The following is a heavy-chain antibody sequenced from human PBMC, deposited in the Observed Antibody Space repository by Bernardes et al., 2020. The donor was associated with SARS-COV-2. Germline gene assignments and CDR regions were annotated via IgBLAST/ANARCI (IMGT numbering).Heavy chain of an antibody. CDR1: GFTFSAYS. D-gene: IGHD3-16*01. V-gene: IGHV3-48*01. J-gene: IGHJ4*02. CDR2: INSDSSGI. Sequence: GGSLRLSCSASGFTFSAYSMNWVRQAPGRGLQWLSYINSDSSGIYYADSVKGRFTLTRDNAKNSLYLQMDSLSAEDTAVYYCARDGTYGTFDYWGQGIRVTVSS. CDR3: ARDGTYGTFDY.